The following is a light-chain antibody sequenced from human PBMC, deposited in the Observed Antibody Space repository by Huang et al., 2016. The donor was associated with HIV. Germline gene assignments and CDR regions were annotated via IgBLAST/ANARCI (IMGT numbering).Light chain of an antibody. CDR1: ESVSGN. V-gene: IGKV3-15*01. CDR3: QQYNNWPYT. J-gene: IGKJ2*01. CDR2: GAS. Sequence: EIVMTQSPDTLSVSPGARATLSCRASESVSGNLAWYQQRPGQAPRLLIHGASTRAAGVSASFSGGGSGSEFTLTISSLQSEDFALYYCQQYNNWPYTFGQGTKLEFK.